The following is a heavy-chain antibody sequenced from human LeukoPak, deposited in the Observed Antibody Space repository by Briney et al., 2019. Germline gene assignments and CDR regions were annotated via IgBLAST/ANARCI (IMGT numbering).Heavy chain of an antibody. Sequence: GGSLRLSCAASGFTFSSYSINWVRQAPGKGLEWVSSISSSSSYIYYADSVKGRFTISRDNAKNSLYLQMNSLRAEDTAVYYCARVGLGFGFDYWGQGTLVTVSS. J-gene: IGHJ4*02. CDR1: GFTFSSYS. V-gene: IGHV3-21*01. D-gene: IGHD3-16*01. CDR2: ISSSSSYI. CDR3: ARVGLGFGFDY.